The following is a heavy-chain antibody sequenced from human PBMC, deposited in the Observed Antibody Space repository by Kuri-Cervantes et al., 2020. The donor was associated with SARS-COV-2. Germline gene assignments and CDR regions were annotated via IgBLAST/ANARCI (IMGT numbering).Heavy chain of an antibody. CDR3: ARVIRHWSPQYCSSTSCSHWYFDL. CDR2: ISGSGGSA. J-gene: IGHJ2*01. D-gene: IGHD2-2*01. Sequence: GESLKISCAASGFTFSRYWMHWVRQAPGKGLVWVSTISGSGGSAYYVDSVMGRFTISRDNSKNTLYLQMNSLRAEDTAVYYCARVIRHWSPQYCSSTSCSHWYFDLWGRGTLVTVSS. V-gene: IGHV3-23*01. CDR1: GFTFSRYW.